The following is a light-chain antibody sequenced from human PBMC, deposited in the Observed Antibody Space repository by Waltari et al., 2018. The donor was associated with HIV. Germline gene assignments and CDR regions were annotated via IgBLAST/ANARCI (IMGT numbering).Light chain of an antibody. CDR3: QQYVGSFA. J-gene: IGKJ2*01. Sequence: EVVLTQSPDTLSLSPGERATLSCRASQSGKTKSLAWYQQKFGQAPRLLIDGESTRDTGIPDRFSRSGSGTDFTLTITSLEAEDSAVYYCQQYVGSFAFGQGTKLEIK. CDR1: QSGKTKS. CDR2: GES. V-gene: IGKV3-20*01.